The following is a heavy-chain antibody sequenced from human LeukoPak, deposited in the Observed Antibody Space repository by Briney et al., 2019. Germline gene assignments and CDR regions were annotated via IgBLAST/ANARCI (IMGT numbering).Heavy chain of an antibody. CDR2: VNHGEST. J-gene: IGHJ1*01. CDR3: ARARPALYDFWSGRYFQH. Sequence: PSETLSLTCAVYGGPFSGHYWSWIRQSPGKGLEWIGEVNHGESTNYNPSLMSRVSISVDSSKNQFSLRLSSVTAADTAVYYFARARPALYDFWSGRYFQHWGQGTLVTVSS. CDR1: GGPFSGHY. V-gene: IGHV4-34*01. D-gene: IGHD3-3*01.